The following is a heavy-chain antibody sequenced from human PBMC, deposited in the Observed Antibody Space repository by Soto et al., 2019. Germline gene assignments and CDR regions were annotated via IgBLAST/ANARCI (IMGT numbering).Heavy chain of an antibody. CDR2: ISYDGSNK. Sequence: QVQLLESGGGVVQPGMSLRLSCAASGFTFSSYAMHWVRQAPGKGLEWVAVISYDGSNKYYADSVKGRFTISRDNSKNTLYLQMNSLRAEDTAVYYCARDRLRYNWNDFPYYYYGMDVWGQGTTVTVSS. D-gene: IGHD1-1*01. V-gene: IGHV3-30-3*01. CDR1: GFTFSSYA. J-gene: IGHJ6*02. CDR3: ARDRLRYNWNDFPYYYYGMDV.